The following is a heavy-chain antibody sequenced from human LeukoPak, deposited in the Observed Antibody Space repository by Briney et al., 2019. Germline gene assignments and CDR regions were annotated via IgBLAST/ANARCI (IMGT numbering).Heavy chain of an antibody. V-gene: IGHV3-30*04. CDR3: ARDSDGYESRGRHYFDF. CDR2: ISYDGGNK. D-gene: IGHD3-22*01. J-gene: IGHJ4*02. Sequence: PGGSLRLSCAASGFTFSTYAMHWVRQAPGKGLEWVAVISYDGGNKFYADSVKGRFTISRDNSKSTLYLQMNSLRPEDTAVYSCARDSDGYESRGRHYFDFWGQGTLVTVSS. CDR1: GFTFSTYA.